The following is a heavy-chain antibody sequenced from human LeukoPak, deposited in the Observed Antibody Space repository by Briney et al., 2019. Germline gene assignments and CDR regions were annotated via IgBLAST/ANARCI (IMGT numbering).Heavy chain of an antibody. CDR1: GYTFTSYG. CDR3: ARARDIVVVVAAFDY. V-gene: IGHV1-18*01. J-gene: IGHJ4*02. D-gene: IGHD2-15*01. CDR2: INPNSGGT. Sequence: ASVKVSCKASGYTFTSYGISWVRQAPGQGLEWMGWINPNSGGTNYAQKLQGRVTMTTDTSTSTAYMELRSLRSDDTAVYYCARARDIVVVVAAFDYWGQGTLVTVSS.